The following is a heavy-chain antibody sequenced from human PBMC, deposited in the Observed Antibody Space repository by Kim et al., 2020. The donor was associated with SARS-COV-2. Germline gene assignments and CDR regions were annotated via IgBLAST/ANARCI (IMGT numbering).Heavy chain of an antibody. J-gene: IGHJ4*02. D-gene: IGHD2-21*01. Sequence: GGSLRLSCAASGFTFSGFWMTWVRQAPGKGLEWVANIKQDGTEKFYVDSVKGRFTISRDNAENSLYLQMNNLRAEDTAIYYCVKVSIAALGADYWGQGTLVTVSS. CDR2: IKQDGTEK. CDR1: GFTFSGFW. CDR3: VKVSIAALGADY. V-gene: IGHV3-7*03.